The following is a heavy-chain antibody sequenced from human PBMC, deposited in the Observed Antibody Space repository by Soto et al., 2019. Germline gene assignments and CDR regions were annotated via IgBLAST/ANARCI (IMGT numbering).Heavy chain of an antibody. Sequence: SETLSLTCIVSGGSISSGDYYWSWIRQPPGEGLEWIGYIYYSGGTYYNPSLKSRVTISGDPSKSQFSLRLSSVTAADTAVYFCARLRGSSGYEFDYWGQGTLVPVSS. D-gene: IGHD5-12*01. CDR1: GGSISSGDYY. V-gene: IGHV4-30-4*01. CDR3: ARLRGSSGYEFDY. J-gene: IGHJ4*02. CDR2: IYYSGGT.